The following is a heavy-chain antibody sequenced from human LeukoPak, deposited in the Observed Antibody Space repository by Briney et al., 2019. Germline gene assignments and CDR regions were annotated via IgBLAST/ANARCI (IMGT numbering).Heavy chain of an antibody. Sequence: GGSLRLSCAASGFTFSGYAMSWVRQAPGKGLEWVSAISGSGGSTYYADSVKGRFTISRDNSKNTLYLQMNSLRAEDTAVYYCAKRGSDYSDYAAKYFDYWGQGTLGTVS. J-gene: IGHJ4*02. D-gene: IGHD4-11*01. CDR2: ISGSGGST. V-gene: IGHV3-23*01. CDR3: AKRGSDYSDYAAKYFDY. CDR1: GFTFSGYA.